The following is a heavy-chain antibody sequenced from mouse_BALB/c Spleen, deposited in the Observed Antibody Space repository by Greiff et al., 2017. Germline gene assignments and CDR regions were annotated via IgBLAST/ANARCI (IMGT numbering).Heavy chain of an antibody. D-gene: IGHD1-1*01. CDR3: AREERIYVGSPYWYFDV. CDR1: GYTFTSYV. J-gene: IGHJ1*01. V-gene: IGHV1-14*01. Sequence: EVQRVESGPELVKPGASVKMSCKASGYTFTSYVMHWVKQKPGQGLEWIGYINPYNDGTKYNEKFKGKATLTSDKSSSTAYMELSSLTSDDSAVYYCAREERIYVGSPYWYFDVWGAGTTVTVSS. CDR2: INPYNDGT.